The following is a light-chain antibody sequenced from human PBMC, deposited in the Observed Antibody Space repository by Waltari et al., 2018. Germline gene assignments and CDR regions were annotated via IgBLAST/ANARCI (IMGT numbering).Light chain of an antibody. CDR1: QSFSSTY. Sequence: EMVLTQSPGTLSLSPGERATLSCRTSQSFSSTYLAWYQQKPGQAPRLLIYSAFTRATGIPDRFSGSGFGTDFTLTISSLEPEDSAVYYCQQYGYPPYPFGPGTKLEI. J-gene: IGKJ2*01. CDR2: SAF. CDR3: QQYGYPPYP. V-gene: IGKV3-20*01.